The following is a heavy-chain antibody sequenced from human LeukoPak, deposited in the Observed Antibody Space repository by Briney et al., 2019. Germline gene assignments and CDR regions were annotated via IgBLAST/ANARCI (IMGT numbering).Heavy chain of an antibody. V-gene: IGHV4-4*02. D-gene: IGHD3-3*01. CDR1: GGSISSNNW. Sequence: SGTLSLTCAVSGGSISSNNWWSWVRQPPGKGLEWIGEIYHSGSTNYNPSLKSRVTISVDKSKNQFSLKLSSVTAADTAVYYCARGIFGVVPRNNWFDPWGQGTLVTVSS. J-gene: IGHJ5*02. CDR3: ARGIFGVVPRNNWFDP. CDR2: IYHSGST.